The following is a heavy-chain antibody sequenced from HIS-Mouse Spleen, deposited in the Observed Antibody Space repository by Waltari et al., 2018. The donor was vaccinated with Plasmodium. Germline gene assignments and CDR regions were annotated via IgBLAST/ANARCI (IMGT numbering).Heavy chain of an antibody. CDR1: GFTFSSYW. CDR2: LKQDGSEK. J-gene: IGHJ3*02. V-gene: IGHV3-7*01. Sequence: EVQLVESGGGLVQPGGSLRLSCAASGFTFSSYWMSWVRQAPGKGLEWVANLKQDGSEKYYGDSVKGRFTISRDNAKNSLYLQMNSLRAEDTAVYYCARLRRANWGMADAFDIWGQGTMVTVSS. D-gene: IGHD7-27*01. CDR3: ARLRRANWGMADAFDI.